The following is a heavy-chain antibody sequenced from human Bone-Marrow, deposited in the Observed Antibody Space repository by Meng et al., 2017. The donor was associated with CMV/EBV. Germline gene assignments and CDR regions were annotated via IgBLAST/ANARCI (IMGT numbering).Heavy chain of an antibody. V-gene: IGHV4-59*01. CDR1: GGSFSGYY. CDR2: IYYSGST. D-gene: IGHD3-10*01. Sequence: SETLSLTCAVYGGSFSGYYWSWIRQPPGKGLEWIGYIYYSGSTNYNPSLKSRVTISVDTAKNQCSRKLSSVSAADTAVYYCASSPLLLWFGEAWYFDLWGRGTLVTVSS. CDR3: ASSPLLLWFGEAWYFDL. J-gene: IGHJ2*01.